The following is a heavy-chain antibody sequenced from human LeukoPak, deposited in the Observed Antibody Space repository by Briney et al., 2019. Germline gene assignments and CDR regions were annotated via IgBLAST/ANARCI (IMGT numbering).Heavy chain of an antibody. CDR3: AKDIERGYCSGGSCPGMDV. CDR2: ISWDGGST. Sequence: GGSLRLSCAASGFTFDDYAMHWVRQAPGKGLEWVSLISWDGGSTYYADSVKGRFTTSRDNSKNSLYLQMNSLRAEDTALYYCAKDIERGYCSGGSCPGMDVWGKGTTVTVSS. J-gene: IGHJ6*04. D-gene: IGHD2-15*01. V-gene: IGHV3-43D*04. CDR1: GFTFDDYA.